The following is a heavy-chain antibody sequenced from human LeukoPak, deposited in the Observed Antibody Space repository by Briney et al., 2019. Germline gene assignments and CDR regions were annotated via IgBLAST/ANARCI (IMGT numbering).Heavy chain of an antibody. CDR3: AREAYSGSYFDY. D-gene: IGHD1-26*01. Sequence: PGGSLRLSCAASGFTFSSYAMSWVRQAPGKGLEWVSRINSDGSSTSYADSVKGRFTISRDNAKNTLYLQMNSLRAEDTAVYYCAREAYSGSYFDYWGQGTLVTVSS. CDR1: GFTFSSYA. V-gene: IGHV3-74*01. J-gene: IGHJ4*02. CDR2: INSDGSST.